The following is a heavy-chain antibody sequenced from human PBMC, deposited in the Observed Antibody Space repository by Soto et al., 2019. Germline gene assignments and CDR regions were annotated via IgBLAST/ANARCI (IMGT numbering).Heavy chain of an antibody. Sequence: GGSLRLSCAASGFTFSNAWMNWVRQAPGKGLEWVGRIKSKTDGGTTDYAAPVKGRFTISREDSKNTLYLQMNSLKTEDTAVYYCTPVYPHRLRYFDWLLAQGYYYGMDVWGQGTTVTVSS. J-gene: IGHJ6*02. D-gene: IGHD3-9*01. CDR3: TPVYPHRLRYFDWLLAQGYYYGMDV. CDR2: IKSKTDGGTT. V-gene: IGHV3-15*07. CDR1: GFTFSNAW.